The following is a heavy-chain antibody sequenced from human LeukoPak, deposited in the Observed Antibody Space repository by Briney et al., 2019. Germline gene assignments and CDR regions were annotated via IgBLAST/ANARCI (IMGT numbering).Heavy chain of an antibody. CDR1: YESISSSRHY. CDR2: IDSRRNI. V-gene: IGHV4-39*01. CDR3: ARTKYYFDSSDYFFFDP. D-gene: IGHD3-22*01. Sequence: SETLSLTCTVSYESISSSRHYWGWIRRPPGKGLEWIGSIDSRRNIHSNPSLDSRATISVDTSKNQFSLKLSSVTAADTAVYYCARTKYYFDSSDYFFFDPRGQGIVVTVSS. J-gene: IGHJ5*02.